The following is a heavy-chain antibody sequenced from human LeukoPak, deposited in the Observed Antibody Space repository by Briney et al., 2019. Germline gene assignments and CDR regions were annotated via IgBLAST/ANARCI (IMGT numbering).Heavy chain of an antibody. D-gene: IGHD2-15*01. J-gene: IGHJ5*02. Sequence: GGSLRLSCATSGFILSNYWMGWVRRAPGKGLEWVANINQDGSEKHYVDFLKGRFTISRDNANNSLYLEMNNLSAEDTAVYYCARGADGVSSNSRGWFDPWGQGTLVTVSS. CDR3: ARGADGVSSNSRGWFDP. CDR1: GFILSNYW. V-gene: IGHV3-7*01. CDR2: INQDGSEK.